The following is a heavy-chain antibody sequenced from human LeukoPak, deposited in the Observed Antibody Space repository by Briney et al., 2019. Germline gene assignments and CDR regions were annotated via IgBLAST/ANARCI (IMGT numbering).Heavy chain of an antibody. J-gene: IGHJ4*02. CDR2: ISSSSSYI. CDR1: GFTFSSYS. D-gene: IGHD3-22*01. Sequence: GGSLRLSCAASGFTFSSYSMNWVRQAPGKGLEWVSSISSSSSYIYYADSVKGRFTISRDNAKNSLFLQMNSLRAEDTAVYYCARGPYYYDTSGYYSGYWGQGTLVTVSS. CDR3: ARGPYYYDTSGYYSGY. V-gene: IGHV3-21*01.